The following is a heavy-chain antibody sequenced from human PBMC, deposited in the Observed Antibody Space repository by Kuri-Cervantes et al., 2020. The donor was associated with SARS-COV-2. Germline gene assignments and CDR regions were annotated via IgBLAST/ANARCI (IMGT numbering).Heavy chain of an antibody. V-gene: IGHV1-46*01. Sequence: ASVKVSCKPSGDTFSSYDINWARQATGQGLEWMGIINPSGGSTSYAQKFQGRVTMTRDTSTSTVYMELSSLRSEDTAVYYCARDGTIVVVPAAQGQGNWLDPWGQGTLITVSS. CDR2: INPSGGST. D-gene: IGHD2-2*01. CDR3: ARDGTIVVVPAAQGQGNWLDP. CDR1: GDTFSSYD. J-gene: IGHJ5*02.